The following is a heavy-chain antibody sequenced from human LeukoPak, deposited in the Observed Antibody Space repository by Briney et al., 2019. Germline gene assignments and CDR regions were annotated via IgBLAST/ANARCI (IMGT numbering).Heavy chain of an antibody. CDR2: ISSTSSVI. Sequence: GGSLRLSCAASRFIFTDYYMSWIRQSPGKGLEWVAYISSTSSVIHYTDSVKGRFTISRDNSKNTLYLQMDSLRAEDTAVYYCARGGKLLPFDYWGQGTLVTVSS. D-gene: IGHD2-15*01. CDR1: RFIFTDYY. CDR3: ARGGKLLPFDY. J-gene: IGHJ4*02. V-gene: IGHV3-11*05.